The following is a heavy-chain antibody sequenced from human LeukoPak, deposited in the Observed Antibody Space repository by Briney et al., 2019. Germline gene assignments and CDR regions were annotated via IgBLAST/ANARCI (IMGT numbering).Heavy chain of an antibody. CDR2: ISAYNGNT. J-gene: IGHJ5*02. V-gene: IGHV1-18*01. Sequence: ASVKVSCKASGYTFTSYGISWVRQAPGQGLEWMGWISAYNGNTNYAQKLQGRVTMTTDTSTSTAYMELRSLGSDDTAVYYCARIIVGDTEGLNWFDPWGLGTLVTVSS. CDR1: GYTFTSYG. D-gene: IGHD1-26*01. CDR3: ARIIVGDTEGLNWFDP.